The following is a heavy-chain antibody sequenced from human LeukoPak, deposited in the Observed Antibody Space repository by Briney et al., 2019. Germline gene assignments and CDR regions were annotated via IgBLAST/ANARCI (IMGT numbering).Heavy chain of an antibody. Sequence: GGSLRLSCAASGFTFSSYSMNWVRQAPGKGLEWVSSISSSSSYLYYADSMKGRFTISRDNAKNSLYLQMDSLRAEDTAVYYCARHVVGVGFDYWGQGTLVTVSS. D-gene: IGHD3-22*01. CDR2: ISSSSSYL. CDR3: ARHVVGVGFDY. J-gene: IGHJ4*02. CDR1: GFTFSSYS. V-gene: IGHV3-21*01.